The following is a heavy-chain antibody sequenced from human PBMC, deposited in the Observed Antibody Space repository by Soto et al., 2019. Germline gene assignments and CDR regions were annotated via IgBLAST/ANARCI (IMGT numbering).Heavy chain of an antibody. Sequence: SLTCAISGDSVSSKTAAWNWIRQSPSRGLEWLGRTYFRSKWYNDYAISVKSRITISPDTSKNQFSLLLNSVTPEDTAVYYCARVTFDHFVHWFDPWGQGTLVTVSS. CDR1: GDSVSSKTAA. V-gene: IGHV6-1*01. J-gene: IGHJ5*02. CDR2: TYFRSKWYN. D-gene: IGHD3-9*01. CDR3: ARVTFDHFVHWFDP.